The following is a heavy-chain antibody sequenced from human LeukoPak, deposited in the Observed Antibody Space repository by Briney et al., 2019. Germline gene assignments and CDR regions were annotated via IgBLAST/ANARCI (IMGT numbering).Heavy chain of an antibody. V-gene: IGHV1-2*02. D-gene: IGHD5-12*01. CDR2: INPDSGNP. J-gene: IGHJ3*02. CDR1: GYTFTSYY. Sequence: ASVKVSCKASGYTFTSYYMHWVRQAPGQGLEWMGGINPDSGNPSSTQKFRGRVTVTRDTSISTVYMELSSLRSDDTAVYYCAREGYSDYETKGFDIWGQGTMVTVSS. CDR3: AREGYSDYETKGFDI.